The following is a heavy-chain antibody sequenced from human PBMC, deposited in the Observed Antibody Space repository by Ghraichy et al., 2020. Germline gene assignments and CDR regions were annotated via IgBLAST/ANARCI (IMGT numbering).Heavy chain of an antibody. CDR1: GGSISSSSYY. Sequence: SETLSLTCTVSGGSISSSSYYWGWIRQPPGKGLEWIGSIYYSGSTYYNPSLKSRVTISVDTSKNQFSLKLSSVTAADTAVYYCARQPIAGEEPRFDYWGQGTLVTVSS. J-gene: IGHJ4*02. D-gene: IGHD3-16*01. V-gene: IGHV4-39*01. CDR2: IYYSGST. CDR3: ARQPIAGEEPRFDY.